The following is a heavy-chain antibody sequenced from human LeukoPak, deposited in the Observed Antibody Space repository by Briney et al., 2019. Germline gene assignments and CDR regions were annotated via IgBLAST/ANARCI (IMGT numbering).Heavy chain of an antibody. V-gene: IGHV3-30*03. D-gene: IGHD6-13*01. CDR1: GFTFSSYG. J-gene: IGHJ6*03. Sequence: PGGSLRLSCAASGFTFSSYGMHWVRQAPGKGLEWVAVISYDGSNKYYADSVKGRFTISRDNSKNTLYLQMNSLRSDDTAVYYCARVHASNYSSSWYGYYYYYYYYMDVWGKGTTVTVSS. CDR3: ARVHASNYSSSWYGYYYYYYYYMDV. CDR2: ISYDGSNK.